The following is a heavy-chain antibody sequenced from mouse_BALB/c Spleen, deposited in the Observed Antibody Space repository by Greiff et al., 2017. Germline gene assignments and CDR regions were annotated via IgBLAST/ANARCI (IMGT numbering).Heavy chain of an antibody. D-gene: IGHD2-1*01. V-gene: IGHV1-9*01. CDR3: AREDYYGNYEAY. Sequence: VQLQQSGAELMKPGASVKISCKATGYTFSSYWIEWVKQRPGHGLEWIGEILPGSGSTNYNEKFKGKATFTADTSSNTAYMQLSSLTSEDSAVYYCAREDYYGNYEAYWGQGTLVTVSA. CDR1: GYTFSSYW. CDR2: ILPGSGST. J-gene: IGHJ3*01.